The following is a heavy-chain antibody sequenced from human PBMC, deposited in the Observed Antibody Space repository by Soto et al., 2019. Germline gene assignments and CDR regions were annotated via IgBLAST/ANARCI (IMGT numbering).Heavy chain of an antibody. CDR3: EKSETSGCTDWWFDP. D-gene: IGHD2-8*02. V-gene: IGHV4-39*01. Sequence: QLQLQESGPGLVKPSETLSLSCTVSGGSISSSSHYWGWIRQSPGRGLEWIGSIYYSGSTYYNPFLNGRVTMYLDTSNRECSLRVRSVSAADTAVYYCEKSETSGCTDWWFDPCGQGTLVTVSS. J-gene: IGHJ5*02. CDR1: GGSISSSSHY. CDR2: IYYSGST.